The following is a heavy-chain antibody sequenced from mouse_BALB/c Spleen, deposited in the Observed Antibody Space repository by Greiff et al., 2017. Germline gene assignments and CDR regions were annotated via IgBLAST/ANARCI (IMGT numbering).Heavy chain of an antibody. Sequence: EVQRVESGGGLVQPGGSLKLSCAASGFTFSSYGMSWVRQTPDKRLELVATINSNGGSTYYPDSVKGRFTISRDNAKNTLYLQMSSLKSEDTAMYYCASYYSHFDYWGQGTTLTVSS. CDR2: INSNGGST. D-gene: IGHD1-1*01. V-gene: IGHV5-6-3*01. CDR3: ASYYSHFDY. J-gene: IGHJ2*01. CDR1: GFTFSSYG.